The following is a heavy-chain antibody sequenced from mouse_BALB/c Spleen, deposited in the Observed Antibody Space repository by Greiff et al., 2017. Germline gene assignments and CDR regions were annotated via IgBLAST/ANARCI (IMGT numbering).Heavy chain of an antibody. CDR3: ASTDPWCAY. J-gene: IGHJ3*01. V-gene: IGHV2-9*02. D-gene: IGHD4-1*02. CDR2: IWAGGST. CDR1: GFSLTSYG. Sequence: QVQLQQSGPGLVAPSQSLSITCTVSGFSLTSYGVHWVRQPPGKGLEWLGVIWAGGSTNYNSALMSRLSISKDNSKSQVFLKMNSLQTDDTAMYYCASTDPWCAYWGQGTLVTVSA.